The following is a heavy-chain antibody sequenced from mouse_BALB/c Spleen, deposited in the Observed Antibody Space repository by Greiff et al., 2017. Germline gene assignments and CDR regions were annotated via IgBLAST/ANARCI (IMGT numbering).Heavy chain of an antibody. V-gene: IGHV1-7*01. CDR1: GYSFTSYW. Sequence: QVQLQQSGAELAKPGASVKMSCKASGYSFTSYWMHWVKQRPGQGLEWIGYINPSTGYTEYNQKFKDKATLTADKSSSTAYMQLSSLTSEDSAVYYCADRGYRYDGVYAMDYWGQGTTHTDSS. CDR3: ADRGYRYDGVYAMDY. D-gene: IGHD2-14*01. J-gene: IGHJ4*01. CDR2: INPSTGYT.